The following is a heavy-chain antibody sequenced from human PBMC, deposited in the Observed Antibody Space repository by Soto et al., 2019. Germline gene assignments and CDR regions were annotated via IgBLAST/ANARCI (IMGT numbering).Heavy chain of an antibody. V-gene: IGHV3-21*01. CDR3: ARDYGSGSYLDAFDI. CDR1: GFTFSSYS. Sequence: GGSLRLSCAASGFTFSSYSMNWVRQAPGKGLEWVSSISSSSSYIYYADSVKGRFTISRDNAKNSLYLQMNSLRAEDTAVYDCARDYGSGSYLDAFDIWGQGTMVTVSS. CDR2: ISSSSSYI. D-gene: IGHD3-10*01. J-gene: IGHJ3*02.